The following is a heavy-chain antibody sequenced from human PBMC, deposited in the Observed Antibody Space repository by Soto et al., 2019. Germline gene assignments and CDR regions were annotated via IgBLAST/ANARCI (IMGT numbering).Heavy chain of an antibody. Sequence: PGGSLRLSCAASGFTFSTYAMTWVRQAPGKGLEWVSAISASGGSTYYADSVKGRFTISRDNSKNTLYLQMNSLRVEDTAVYYCAKVGFPYSYGSGYKDLYEIWGQGTMVTVSS. D-gene: IGHD5-18*01. V-gene: IGHV3-23*01. J-gene: IGHJ3*02. CDR2: ISASGGST. CDR3: AKVGFPYSYGSGYKDLYEI. CDR1: GFTFSTYA.